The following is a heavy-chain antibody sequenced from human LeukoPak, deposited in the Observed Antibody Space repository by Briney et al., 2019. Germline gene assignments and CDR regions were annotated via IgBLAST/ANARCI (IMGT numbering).Heavy chain of an antibody. V-gene: IGHV4-39*07. CDR2: IYHSGST. J-gene: IGHJ4*02. CDR1: GGSISSSSYY. Sequence: PSETLSLTCTVSGGSISSSSYYWGWIRQPPGKGLEWIGSIYHSGSTYYNPSLKSRVTISVDTSKNQFSLKLSSVTAADTAVYYCARSKVDTAMVTGYWGQGTLVTVSS. D-gene: IGHD5-18*01. CDR3: ARSKVDTAMVTGY.